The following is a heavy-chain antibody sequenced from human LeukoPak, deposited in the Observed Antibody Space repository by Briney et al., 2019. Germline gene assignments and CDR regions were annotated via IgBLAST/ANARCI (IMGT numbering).Heavy chain of an antibody. D-gene: IGHD3-9*01. CDR3: AGGSGYLITS. CDR2: IKQDGSEK. J-gene: IGHJ5*02. Sequence: QPGGSLRLSCAATGFSFRSYWVNWVRQAPGKGLEWLAIIKQDGSEKHYKGSVEGRFTISRDNAKNSLHLQMNSLRAEDTAVYYCAGGSGYLITSWGQGTLVTVSS. V-gene: IGHV3-7*01. CDR1: GFSFRSYW.